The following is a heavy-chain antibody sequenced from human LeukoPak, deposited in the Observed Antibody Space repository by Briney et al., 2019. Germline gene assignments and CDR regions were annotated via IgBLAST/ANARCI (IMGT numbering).Heavy chain of an antibody. CDR2: ISGTGGTT. CDR3: ARDGATFSGYDWYYYMDV. D-gene: IGHD5-12*01. CDR1: GIPLRDYG. J-gene: IGHJ6*03. Sequence: TGGSLRLSCAASGIPLRDYGMSWVRQAPGKGLEWVSGISGTGGTTYYADSVKGRFTISRDNSKNTLYLQMNSLRAEDTAVYYCARDGATFSGYDWYYYMDVWGKGTTVTVSS. V-gene: IGHV3-23*01.